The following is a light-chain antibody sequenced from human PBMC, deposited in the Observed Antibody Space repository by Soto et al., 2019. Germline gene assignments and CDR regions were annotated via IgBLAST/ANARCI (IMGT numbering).Light chain of an antibody. J-gene: IGKJ1*01. CDR3: QQYGESPWT. CDR1: QSVGSTY. V-gene: IGKV3-20*01. CDR2: GTS. Sequence: VLTQSPGTLSLSPGERAPPSSRASQSVGSTYLAWYQQKPGQAPRLLIYGTSSRAAGIPDKFSGSGSGTDFTLTISRLEPEDFAVYYCQQYGESPWTFGQGTKVDIK.